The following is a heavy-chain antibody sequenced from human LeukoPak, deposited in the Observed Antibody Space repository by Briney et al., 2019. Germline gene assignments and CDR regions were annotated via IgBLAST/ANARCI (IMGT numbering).Heavy chain of an antibody. CDR3: AELGITMIGGV. CDR1: GFTFSSYE. CDR2: ISSSGSTI. J-gene: IGHJ6*04. Sequence: GGSLRLSCAASGFTFSSYEMNWVRQAPGKGLEWVSYISSSGSTIYYADSVKGRFTISRDNAKNSLYLQMNSLRAEVTAVYYCAELGITMIGGVWGKGTTVTISS. V-gene: IGHV3-48*03. D-gene: IGHD3-10*02.